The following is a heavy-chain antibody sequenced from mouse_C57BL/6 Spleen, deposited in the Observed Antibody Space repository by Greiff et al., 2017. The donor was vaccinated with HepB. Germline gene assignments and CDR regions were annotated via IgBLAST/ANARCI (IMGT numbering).Heavy chain of an antibody. V-gene: IGHV1-69*01. CDR1: GYTFTSYW. D-gene: IGHD2-5*01. Sequence: QVHVKQPGAELVMPGASVKLSCKASGYTFTSYWMHWVKQRPGQGLEWIGEIDPSDSYTNYNQKFKGKSTLTVDKSSSTAYMQLSSLTSEDSAVYYCARRGGSNYIYYFDYWGQGTTLTVSS. J-gene: IGHJ2*01. CDR2: IDPSDSYT. CDR3: ARRGGSNYIYYFDY.